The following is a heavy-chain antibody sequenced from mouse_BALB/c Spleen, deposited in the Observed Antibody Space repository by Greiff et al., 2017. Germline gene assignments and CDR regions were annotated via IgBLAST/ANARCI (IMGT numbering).Heavy chain of an antibody. J-gene: IGHJ4*01. V-gene: IGHV5-9*03. CDR1: GFTFSSYT. D-gene: IGHD3-2*01. CDR3: ARFDSSGYDYYAMDY. Sequence: EVHLVESGGGLVKPGGSLKLSCAASGFTFSSYTMSWVRQTPEKRLEWVATISSGGGNTYYPDSVKGRFTISRDNAKNNLYLQMSSLRSEDTALYYCARFDSSGYDYYAMDYWGQGTSVTVSS. CDR2: ISSGGGNT.